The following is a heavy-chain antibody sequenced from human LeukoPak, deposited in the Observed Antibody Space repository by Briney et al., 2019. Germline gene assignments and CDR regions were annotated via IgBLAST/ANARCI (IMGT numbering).Heavy chain of an antibody. V-gene: IGHV1-8*03. Sequence: GASVTVSCTASGYTFTSYDINWVRQATGQGLEWMGWMNPNSGNTGYAQKFQGRVTITRNTSISTAYMELSSLRSEDTAVYYCAILGGDSSGYYSTRELDYWGQGTLVTVSS. D-gene: IGHD3-22*01. CDR1: GYTFTSYD. CDR3: AILGGDSSGYYSTRELDY. J-gene: IGHJ4*02. CDR2: MNPNSGNT.